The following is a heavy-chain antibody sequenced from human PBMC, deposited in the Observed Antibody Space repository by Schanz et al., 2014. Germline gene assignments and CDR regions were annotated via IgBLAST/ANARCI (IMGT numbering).Heavy chain of an antibody. D-gene: IGHD3-22*01. V-gene: IGHV3-23*01. CDR1: GFTFNSYA. Sequence: EVQLLESGGGLVQPGESLRVSCAASGFTFNSYAMSWVRQAPGRGLEWVSGISGSGGTTHYADSVEGRFTISRVNSKNTLYLRMKGLRAEDTAVYYCAKGRRGYFDSSGSCWGTFDFWGQGTLVSVSS. CDR3: AKGRRGYFDSSGSCWGTFDF. CDR2: ISGSGGTT. J-gene: IGHJ4*02.